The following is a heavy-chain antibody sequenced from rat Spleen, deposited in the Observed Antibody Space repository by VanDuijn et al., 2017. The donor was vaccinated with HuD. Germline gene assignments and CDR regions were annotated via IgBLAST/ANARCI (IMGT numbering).Heavy chain of an antibody. J-gene: IGHJ2*01. CDR1: GQSITSSYR. Sequence: EVQLQESGPGLVKPSQSLSLTCSVTGQSITSSYRWNWIRKFPGNKLEWMGYINSAGSTNYNPSLKSRISITRDTSKNQFFLQMDSLRSEDTATYYCARQRQSLSYYDGSYSFGYWGQGILVTVSS. D-gene: IGHD1-12*02. V-gene: IGHV3-3*01. CDR3: ARQRQSLSYYDGSYSFGY. CDR2: INSAGST.